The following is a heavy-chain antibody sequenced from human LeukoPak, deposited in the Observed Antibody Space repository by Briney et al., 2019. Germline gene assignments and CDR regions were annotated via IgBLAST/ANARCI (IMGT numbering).Heavy chain of an antibody. V-gene: IGHV3-11*01. CDR3: VRDNPRQQGFAY. Sequence: GGSLRLSCAASGFTFSDYYMSWIRQAPGKGLEWVSYISSSGSSIYYADSVKGRFTISRDNAKNSLYLQMNSLRAEDTAVYYCVRDNPRQQGFAYWGQGTLVTVSS. D-gene: IGHD6-13*01. CDR2: ISSSGSSI. CDR1: GFTFSDYY. J-gene: IGHJ4*02.